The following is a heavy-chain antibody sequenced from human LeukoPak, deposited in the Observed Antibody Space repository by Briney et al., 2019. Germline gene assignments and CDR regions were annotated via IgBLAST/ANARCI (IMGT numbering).Heavy chain of an antibody. CDR2: IIPIFGTA. D-gene: IGHD3-22*01. V-gene: IGHV1-69*05. CDR3: ARALRRNSGYYVSDY. CDR1: GGTFSSYA. Sequence: ASVKVSCKASGGTFSSYAISWVRQAPGQGLEWMGRIIPIFGTANYAQKFQGRVTITTDESTSTAYMELSSLRSDDTAVYYCARALRRNSGYYVSDYWGQGTLVTASS. J-gene: IGHJ4*02.